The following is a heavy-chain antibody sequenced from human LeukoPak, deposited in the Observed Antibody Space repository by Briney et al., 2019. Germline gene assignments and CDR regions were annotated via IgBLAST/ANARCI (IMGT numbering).Heavy chain of an antibody. D-gene: IGHD3-10*01. Sequence: GGSLRLSCAASGSTFSSYAMHWVRQAPGKGLEWVAVISYDGSNKYYADSVKGRFTISRDNSKNTLYLQMNSLRAEDTAVYYCARDHYGSGDARRFDYWGQGTLVTVSS. V-gene: IGHV3-30-3*01. CDR2: ISYDGSNK. CDR1: GSTFSSYA. J-gene: IGHJ4*02. CDR3: ARDHYGSGDARRFDY.